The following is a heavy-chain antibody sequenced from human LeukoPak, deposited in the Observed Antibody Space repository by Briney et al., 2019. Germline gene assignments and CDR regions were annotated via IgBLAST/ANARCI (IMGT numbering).Heavy chain of an antibody. CDR3: ARGLAFVEPRFDT. J-gene: IGHJ5*02. Sequence: PSETLSLTCSVSGGSISHSNSYWGWIRQPPGKGLEWVGSVYHSGTTYSNPSLKSRVTTSADTSKNLFSLKLSSMTAADTAVYFCARGLAFVEPRFDTWGQGTQVTVSS. CDR2: VYHSGTT. CDR1: GGSISHSNSY. V-gene: IGHV4-39*01. D-gene: IGHD3-3*02.